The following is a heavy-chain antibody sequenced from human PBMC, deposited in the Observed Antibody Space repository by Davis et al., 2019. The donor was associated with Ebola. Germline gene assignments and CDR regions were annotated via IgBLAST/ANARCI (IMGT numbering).Heavy chain of an antibody. CDR2: IHYSGST. CDR3: ARDGPLQGHYYYCIDV. J-gene: IGHJ6*03. CDR1: GGPISSYD. V-gene: IGHV4-59*01. Sequence: MPSETLSLTCTVSGGPISSYDLTWIRQPPGPGLEWIGYIHYSGSTNYNPSLKSRVTISVDTSKNQFSLKLSSVTAADTAVYYCARDGPLQGHYYYCIDVWGKGTTVTVSS.